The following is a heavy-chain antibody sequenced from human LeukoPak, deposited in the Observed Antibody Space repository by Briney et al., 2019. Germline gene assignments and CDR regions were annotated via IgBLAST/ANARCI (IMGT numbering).Heavy chain of an antibody. CDR2: IWYDGSKA. CDR3: AKSHVVVSGAISNWFDP. V-gene: IGHV3-33*06. CDR1: GFTFNIYG. J-gene: IGHJ5*02. D-gene: IGHD2-2*01. Sequence: PGRSLRLSCAASGFTFNIYGMHWVRQAPGKGLERVAVIWYDGSKAYYADSVKGRFSVSRDNSKNTLYLQMSSLRAEDTAMYYCAKSHVVVSGAISNWFDPWGQGTLVTVSS.